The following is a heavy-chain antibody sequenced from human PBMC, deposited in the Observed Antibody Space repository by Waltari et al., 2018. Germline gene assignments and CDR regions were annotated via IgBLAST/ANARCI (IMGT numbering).Heavy chain of an antibody. CDR3: ARGYVAGTRYYYYMDV. Sequence: QVQLVQSGAEVKKPGSSVKVSCKASGGTFSSYAISWVRQAPGQGLEWMGGLIPIFGTANYAQKFQGRVTITADKSTSTAYMELSSLRSEDTAVYYCARGYVAGTRYYYYMDVWGKGTTVTVSS. CDR1: GGTFSSYA. CDR2: LIPIFGTA. D-gene: IGHD6-19*01. J-gene: IGHJ6*03. V-gene: IGHV1-69*14.